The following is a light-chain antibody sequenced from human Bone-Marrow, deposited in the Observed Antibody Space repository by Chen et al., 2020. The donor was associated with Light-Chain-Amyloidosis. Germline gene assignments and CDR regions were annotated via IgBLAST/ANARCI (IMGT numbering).Light chain of an antibody. CDR3: QQYGTSPLT. CDR1: QTINSNY. J-gene: IGKJ4*01. V-gene: IGKV3-20*01. CDR2: GSS. Sequence: EIVLTQSPGTLSLSPGEGANLSCRASQTINSNYLTWYQQKFSQAPRLLTYGSSSRATGIPDRFTGSGSGTDFTLPINRLEPEDFAMYYCQQYGTSPLTVGGGTKVEIK.